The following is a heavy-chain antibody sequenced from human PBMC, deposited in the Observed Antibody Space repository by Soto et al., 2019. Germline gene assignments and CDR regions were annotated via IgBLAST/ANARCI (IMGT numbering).Heavy chain of an antibody. CDR2: IIPIFGTA. V-gene: IGHV1-69*13. CDR3: ARDLEYSTHNLYGMDV. D-gene: IGHD6-6*01. J-gene: IGHJ6*02. CDR1: GGTFSSYA. Sequence: SVKVSCKASGGTFSSYAISWVRQASGQGLEWMGGIIPIFGTANYAQKFQGRVTITADESTSTAYMGLSSLRSEDTAVYYCARDLEYSTHNLYGMDVCGQGTTVTVSS.